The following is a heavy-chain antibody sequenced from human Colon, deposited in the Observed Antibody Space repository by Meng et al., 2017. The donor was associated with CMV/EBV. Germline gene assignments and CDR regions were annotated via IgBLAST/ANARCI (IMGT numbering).Heavy chain of an antibody. CDR2: ISPAGATT. V-gene: IGHV3-74*01. Sequence: GESLKISCAASGFTFSNYWMHWVRQAPGKGLVWVSRISPAGATTTYADSVRGRFTVSRDNAKKMLYLQMNSLRAEDTAVYFCAPITVVRGVLSMDVWGLGTTVTVSS. CDR1: GFTFSNYW. D-gene: IGHD3-10*01. CDR3: APITVVRGVLSMDV. J-gene: IGHJ6*02.